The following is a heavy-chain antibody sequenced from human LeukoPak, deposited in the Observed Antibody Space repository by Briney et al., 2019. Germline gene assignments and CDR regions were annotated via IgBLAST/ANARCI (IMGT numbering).Heavy chain of an antibody. V-gene: IGHV4-39*01. CDR3: ARHEEGCSSTSCYYNWFDP. CDR1: GGSISNNIYY. CDR2: IYYSGST. D-gene: IGHD2-2*01. J-gene: IGHJ5*02. Sequence: SETLSLTCSVSGGSISNNIYYWGWIRQPPGKGLEWIGNIYYSGSTYYNPSLKSRVIISVDTSKNQFSLKMSSVTAADTAVYYCARHEEGCSSTSCYYNWFDPWGQGTLVTVSS.